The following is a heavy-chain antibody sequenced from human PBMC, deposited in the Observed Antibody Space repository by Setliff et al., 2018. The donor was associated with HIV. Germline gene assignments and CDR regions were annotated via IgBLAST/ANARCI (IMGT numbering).Heavy chain of an antibody. CDR3: ARGSSWQYYYYYYVDV. J-gene: IGHJ6*03. D-gene: IGHD6-13*01. V-gene: IGHV4-59*01. CDR1: GGSISSYY. CDR2: IYYSGST. Sequence: TSETLSLTCTVSGGSISSYYWSWIRQPPGKGLEWIGYIYYSGSTNYNPSLKSRVTISVDTSKNQFSLKLSSVTAADTAVYYCARGSSWQYYYYYYVDVWGKGTTVTVS.